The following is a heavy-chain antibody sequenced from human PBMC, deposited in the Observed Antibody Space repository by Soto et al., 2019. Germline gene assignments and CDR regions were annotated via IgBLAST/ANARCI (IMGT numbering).Heavy chain of an antibody. Sequence: ETLSLTCTVSGGSISSSSYYWGWIRQPPGKGLEWIGSIYYSGSTYYNPSLKSRVTISVDTSKNHFSLKLSSVTAADTAVYYGARQVGVTDLVDYWGQGTLVTVSS. J-gene: IGHJ4*02. CDR2: IYYSGST. CDR1: GGSISSSSYY. CDR3: ARQVGVTDLVDY. V-gene: IGHV4-39*01. D-gene: IGHD2-21*02.